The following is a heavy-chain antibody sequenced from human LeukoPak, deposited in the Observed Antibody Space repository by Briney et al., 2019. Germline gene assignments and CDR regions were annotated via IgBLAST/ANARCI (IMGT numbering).Heavy chain of an antibody. CDR1: GFTFSSSA. CDR2: ISGSGGST. CDR3: AKAPSGYADYFDY. Sequence: GGSLRLSCAASGFTFSSSAMSWVRQVPGKGLEWVSAISGSGGSTYYADSVKGRFTISRDNSKNTLYLQMNSLRAEDTAVYYCAKAPSGYADYFDYWGQGTLVTVSS. D-gene: IGHD5-12*01. V-gene: IGHV3-23*01. J-gene: IGHJ4*02.